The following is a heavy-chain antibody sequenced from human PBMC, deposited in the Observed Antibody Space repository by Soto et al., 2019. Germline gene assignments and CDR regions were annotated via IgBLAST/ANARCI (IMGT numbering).Heavy chain of an antibody. CDR1: GGSISSGGYY. CDR3: ACMTTLSNYYYYGMDV. V-gene: IGHV4-31*03. J-gene: IGHJ6*02. CDR2: IYYSGSN. D-gene: IGHD3-16*01. Sequence: QVQLQESGPGLVKPSQTLSLTCTVSGGSISSGGYYWSWIRQHPGKGLEWIGYIYYSGSNYYNPSLKSRVTISVDTSKNQFSLKLSSVTAADTAVYYCACMTTLSNYYYYGMDVWGQGTTVTVSS.